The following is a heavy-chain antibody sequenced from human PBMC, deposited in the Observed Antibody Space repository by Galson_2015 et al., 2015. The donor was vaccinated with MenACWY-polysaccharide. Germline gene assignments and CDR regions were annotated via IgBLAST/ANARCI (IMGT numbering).Heavy chain of an antibody. Sequence: SLRLSCAASGSTVSSNYMSWVRQAPGRGLEWVSIMYSGGNTYYSDSVRGRFTISRDKSKNTHYLQMNSLRAEDTAVYYCARTPTYYFDYWGQGTLVTVSS. V-gene: IGHV3-66*01. J-gene: IGHJ4*02. CDR1: GSTVSSNY. CDR3: ARTPTYYFDY. CDR2: MYSGGNT.